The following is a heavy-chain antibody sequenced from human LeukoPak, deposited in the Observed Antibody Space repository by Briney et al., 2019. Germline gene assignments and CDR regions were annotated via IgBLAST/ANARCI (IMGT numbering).Heavy chain of an antibody. D-gene: IGHD3-22*01. J-gene: IGHJ5*02. Sequence: SETLSLTCTVSGGSISSYYWSWIRQPPGKGLEWIGYIYYSGSTNYNPSLKSRVTISVDTSKNQFSLKLSSVTAADTAVYYCARGGDRDSSGYFIWFDPWGQGTLVTVSS. V-gene: IGHV4-59*01. CDR1: GGSISSYY. CDR2: IYYSGST. CDR3: ARGGDRDSSGYFIWFDP.